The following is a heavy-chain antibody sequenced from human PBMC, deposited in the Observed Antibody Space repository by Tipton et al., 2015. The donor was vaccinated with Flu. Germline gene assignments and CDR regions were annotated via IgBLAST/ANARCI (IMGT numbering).Heavy chain of an antibody. V-gene: IGHV4-30-2*01. CDR2: ISHTGT. J-gene: IGHJ4*02. CDR3: ARESPPDY. CDR1: GAPVRGGIYS. Sequence: TLSLTCAVSGAPVRGGIYSWNWIRQPPGKGLEWIGSISHTGTYYKPSLRTRAAISADRSKNQFSLELTSVTAAYTAVYYCARESPPDYWGQGILVTVSS.